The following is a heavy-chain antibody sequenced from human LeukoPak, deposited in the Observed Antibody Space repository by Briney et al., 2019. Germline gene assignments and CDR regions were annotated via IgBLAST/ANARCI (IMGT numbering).Heavy chain of an antibody. CDR1: GGSIRSNSFY. V-gene: IGHV4-39*01. Sequence: SETLSLTCSVSGGSIRSNSFYWGWIRQPPGKGLEWIGNIYYNGDTYYNPSLKSRVTISVDTSNNQFSLKLTSVTAADTAVYYCARVSAMEVDYYMDVWGKGTTVTVSS. CDR2: IYYNGDT. J-gene: IGHJ6*03. D-gene: IGHD5-18*01. CDR3: ARVSAMEVDYYMDV.